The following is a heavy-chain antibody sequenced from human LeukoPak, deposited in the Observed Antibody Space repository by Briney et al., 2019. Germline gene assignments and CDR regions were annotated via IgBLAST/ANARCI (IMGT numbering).Heavy chain of an antibody. V-gene: IGHV1-2*02. CDR3: ARQTLGYLST. CDR2: INPNSGGT. J-gene: IGHJ5*02. D-gene: IGHD2-15*01. Sequence: ASVKVSCKASGYTFTGYYMHWVRQAPGQGLEWMGWINPNSGGTNYAQKFQGRVTMARDTSISTAYMELTRLKSDDTAVYYCARQTLGYLSTWGQGTLVTVSS. CDR1: GYTFTGYY.